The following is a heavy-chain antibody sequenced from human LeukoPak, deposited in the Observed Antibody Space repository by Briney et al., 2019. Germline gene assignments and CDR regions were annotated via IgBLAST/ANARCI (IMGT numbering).Heavy chain of an antibody. D-gene: IGHD2/OR15-2a*01. V-gene: IGHV3-30*18. CDR1: GFTFSHYG. J-gene: IGHJ4*02. Sequence: GGSLRLSCAASGFTFSHYGIHWVRQAPGEGLEWVAVISHDGSKNYYSDSVKGRFSMSRDNSNNTLYLHMNSLRVEDTAVYYCAKAGDFYGPGDWGQGTLVTVSS. CDR2: ISHDGSKN. CDR3: AKAGDFYGPGD.